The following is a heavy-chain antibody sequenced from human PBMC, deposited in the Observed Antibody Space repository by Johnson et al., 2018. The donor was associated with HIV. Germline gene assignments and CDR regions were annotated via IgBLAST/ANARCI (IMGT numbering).Heavy chain of an antibody. Sequence: VQLVESGGGLVQPGGSLRLSCAASGFTFSSYAMSWVRQAPGKGLEWVGRIKSKTDGGTTAYAAPVKGRFTISRDDSKNTLYLQRNSLKTEDTAVYYCTTYSIIHAFDIWGQGTMVTVS. CDR3: TTYSIIHAFDI. D-gene: IGHD6-13*01. CDR1: GFTFSSYA. V-gene: IGHV3-15*01. J-gene: IGHJ3*02. CDR2: IKSKTDGGTT.